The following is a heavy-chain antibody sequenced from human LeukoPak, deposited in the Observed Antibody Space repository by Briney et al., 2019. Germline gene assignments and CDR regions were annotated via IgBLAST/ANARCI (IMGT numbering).Heavy chain of an antibody. CDR1: GGSISSGGYY. CDR3: ARGGTVATPSY. V-gene: IGHV4-31*03. CDR2: IYYSGST. Sequence: SETLSLTCTVSGGSISSGGYYWSWIRQHPGKGLEWIGYIYYSGSTYYNPSLKSRVTISVDTSKNQFSLNLNSVTAADTAVYYCARGGTVATPSYWGQGTLVTVSS. D-gene: IGHD4-23*01. J-gene: IGHJ4*02.